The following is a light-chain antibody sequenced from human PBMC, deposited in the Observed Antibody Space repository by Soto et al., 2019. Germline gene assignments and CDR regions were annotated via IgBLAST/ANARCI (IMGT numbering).Light chain of an antibody. CDR2: EGS. J-gene: IGLJ1*01. CDR3: CSYAGSSTYV. Sequence: QSALTQHASVSGSPGQSSTISCTGTSSDVGSYNLVSWYQQHPGKAPKLMIYEGSKRPSGVSNRFSGSKSGNTASLTISGLQAEDEADYYCCSYAGSSTYVFGTGTKVTVL. V-gene: IGLV2-23*01. CDR1: SSDVGSYNL.